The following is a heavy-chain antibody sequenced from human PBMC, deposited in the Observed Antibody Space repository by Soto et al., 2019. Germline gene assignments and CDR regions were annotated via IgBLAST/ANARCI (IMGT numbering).Heavy chain of an antibody. CDR1: GGSVSSGSYY. J-gene: IGHJ2*01. D-gene: IGHD4-4*01. CDR3: ARLSNLYWYFDL. V-gene: IGHV4-61*01. Sequence: QVQLQESGPGLVKPWETLSLTCTVSGGSVSSGSYYWSWIRQPPGKGLEWIGYIYYSGSTNYNPSLKSRVTISVDTSKNQFSLKLSSVTAADTAVYYCARLSNLYWYFDLWGRGTLVTVSS. CDR2: IYYSGST.